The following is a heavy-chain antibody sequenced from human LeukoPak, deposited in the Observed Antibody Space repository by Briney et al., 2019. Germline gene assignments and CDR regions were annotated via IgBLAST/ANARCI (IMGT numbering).Heavy chain of an antibody. CDR3: AKYYRESSGASPLDY. D-gene: IGHD3-22*01. V-gene: IGHV3-30*02. Sequence: GGSLRLSCVASGFSFSSYGMHWVRQPPGKGLEWVAFIRYDGSNKYYADSVKGRFTISRDNSKNTLYLQMNSLRVEDTAVYYCAKYYRESSGASPLDYWGQGTRVTVSS. CDR1: GFSFSSYG. CDR2: IRYDGSNK. J-gene: IGHJ4*02.